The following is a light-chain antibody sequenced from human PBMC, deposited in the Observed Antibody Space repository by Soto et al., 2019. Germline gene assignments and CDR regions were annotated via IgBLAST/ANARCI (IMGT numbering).Light chain of an antibody. Sequence: QAVVTQPPSVSGAPGQRVTISCTGSSSNIGTGYDVHWYQQLPGAAPKLLIYHNTNRPSGVPDRFSGSKSGTSASLAITGLQAEDEADYYCQSYDSSLSGVIFGGGTKLTVL. CDR1: SSNIGTGYD. CDR2: HNT. CDR3: QSYDSSLSGVI. J-gene: IGLJ2*01. V-gene: IGLV1-40*01.